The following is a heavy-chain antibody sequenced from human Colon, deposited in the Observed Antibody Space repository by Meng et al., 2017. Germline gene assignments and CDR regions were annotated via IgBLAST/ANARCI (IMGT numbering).Heavy chain of an antibody. CDR3: ARVMFYDRSGSHNWFDP. V-gene: IGHV1-3*01. CDR1: GYTFINYA. J-gene: IGHJ5*02. Sequence: QVQLVQSGAEVKKPGASVKVSCKALGYTFINYAIPWVRQAPGQSHEGMGGIRASSGYAKYSRNFEGRVTITRKPSASTAYMELSSLRSEDTAVYFYARVMFYDRSGSHNWFDPWGQGTLVTVSS. D-gene: IGHD3-10*01. CDR2: IRASSGYA.